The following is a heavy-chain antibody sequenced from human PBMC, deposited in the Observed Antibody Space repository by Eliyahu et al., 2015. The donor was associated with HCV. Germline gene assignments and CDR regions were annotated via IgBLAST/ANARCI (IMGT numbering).Heavy chain of an antibody. Sequence: QVQLVESGGGVVQPGRSLRLXCAASGFXFTPYTIHWVRQAPGKGLEWVARISNDGNNDYYADSVKGRFTISRDNSKNTLYLQMNSLRAEDTAVYYCARDGYRYGYYFFDYWGRGTLVTVSS. CDR3: ARDGYRYGYYFFDY. D-gene: IGHD5-18*01. CDR1: GFXFTPYT. CDR2: ISNDGNND. V-gene: IGHV3-30-3*01. J-gene: IGHJ4*02.